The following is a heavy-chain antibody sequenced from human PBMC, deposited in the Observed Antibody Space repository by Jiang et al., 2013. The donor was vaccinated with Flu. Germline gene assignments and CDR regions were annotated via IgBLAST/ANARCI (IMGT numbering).Heavy chain of an antibody. J-gene: IGHJ5*02. D-gene: IGHD6-19*01. CDR1: GGSISSSSYY. CDR2: IYYSGST. Sequence: GLVKPSETLSLTCTVSGGSISSSSYYWGWIRQPPGKGLEWIGSIYYSGSTYYNPSLKSRVTISVDTSKNQFSLKLSSVTAADTAAYYCARHVKQWLARYPIKFDPWGQGTLVTVSS. V-gene: IGHV4-39*07. CDR3: ARHVKQWLARYPIKFDP.